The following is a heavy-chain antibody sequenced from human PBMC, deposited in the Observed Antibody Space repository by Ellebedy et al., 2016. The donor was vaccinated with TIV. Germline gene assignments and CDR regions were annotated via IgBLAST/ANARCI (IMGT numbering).Heavy chain of an antibody. D-gene: IGHD6-6*01. CDR3: ARDRRGMDV. CDR2: IIPILGIA. Sequence: ASVKVSCKASGYTFTSYDINWVRQAPGQGLEWMGRIIPILGIANYAQKLQGRVTITADKSTSTAYMELSSLRSEDTAVYYCARDRRGMDVWGQGTTVTVSS. V-gene: IGHV1-69*04. CDR1: GYTFTSYD. J-gene: IGHJ6*02.